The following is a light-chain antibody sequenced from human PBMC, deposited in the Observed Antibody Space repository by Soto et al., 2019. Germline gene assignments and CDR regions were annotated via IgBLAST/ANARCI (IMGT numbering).Light chain of an antibody. CDR2: DAS. V-gene: IGKV1-5*01. CDR3: QHYNSDPWT. CDR1: QTIRRW. J-gene: IGKJ1*01. Sequence: DIEMTQSPSTLSASVGDRVTITCRASQTIRRWLAWYQQRPGKATKVLIYDASTLESGVPARFSGSGSETQFSLTISSLQPEDSATYYCQHYNSDPWTFGQGTKVEIK.